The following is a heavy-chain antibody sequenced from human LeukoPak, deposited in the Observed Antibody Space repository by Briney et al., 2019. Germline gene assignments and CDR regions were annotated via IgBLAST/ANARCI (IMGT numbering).Heavy chain of an antibody. D-gene: IGHD2-2*01. V-gene: IGHV1-69*13. Sequence: VASVKVSCKASGGTFSSYAISWVRQAPGQGLEWMGGIIPIFGTANYAQKFQGRVTITADESTSTAYMELSSLRSEDTAVYYCAREFVYCSSTSCYPRPHFDPWGQGTLVTVSS. CDR2: IIPIFGTA. CDR3: AREFVYCSSTSCYPRPHFDP. CDR1: GGTFSSYA. J-gene: IGHJ5*02.